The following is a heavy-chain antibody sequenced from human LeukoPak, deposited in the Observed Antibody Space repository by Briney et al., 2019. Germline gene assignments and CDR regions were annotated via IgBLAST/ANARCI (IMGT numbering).Heavy chain of an antibody. D-gene: IGHD6-19*01. Sequence: GASVKVSCKASGYTFTTYDINWVRQATGQGLEWVGWVNPKSGYTGYAQKFQGRVTITRDTSISTAYMELSSLRYEDTAVYYCARVAGSIDYWGQGTLVTVSS. V-gene: IGHV1-8*03. CDR2: VNPKSGYT. CDR3: ARVAGSIDY. J-gene: IGHJ4*02. CDR1: GYTFTTYD.